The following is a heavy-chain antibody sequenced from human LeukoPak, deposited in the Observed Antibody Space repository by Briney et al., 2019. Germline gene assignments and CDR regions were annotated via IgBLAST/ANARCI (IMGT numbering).Heavy chain of an antibody. CDR3: ARRAIVVVPAAGFDY. Sequence: ASVKVSCKASGYTFTGYYMHWVRQAPGQGLEWMGWINPNSGGTNYAQKFQGRVTMTRDTSTSTVYMELSSLRSEDTAVYYCARRAIVVVPAAGFDYWGQGTLVTVSS. CDR1: GYTFTGYY. V-gene: IGHV1-2*02. CDR2: INPNSGGT. J-gene: IGHJ4*02. D-gene: IGHD2-2*01.